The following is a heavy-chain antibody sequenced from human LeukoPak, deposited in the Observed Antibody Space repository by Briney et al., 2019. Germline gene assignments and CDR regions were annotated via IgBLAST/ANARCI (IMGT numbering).Heavy chain of an antibody. D-gene: IGHD4-17*01. Sequence: GSSVKVSCKASGGTFSSYAISWVRQAPGQGLEWMGRIIPILGIANYAQKFQGRVTITADKSTSTAYMELSSLRSEDTAVYYSASQEDYGDLTFDYWGQGTLVTVSS. J-gene: IGHJ4*02. V-gene: IGHV1-69*04. CDR2: IIPILGIA. CDR1: GGTFSSYA. CDR3: ASQEDYGDLTFDY.